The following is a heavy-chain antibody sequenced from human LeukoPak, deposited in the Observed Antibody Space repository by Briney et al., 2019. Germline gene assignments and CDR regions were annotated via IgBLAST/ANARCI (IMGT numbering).Heavy chain of an antibody. CDR2: IIPIFGTA. Sequence: SAKVSCKASGGTFSSYAVSWVRQAPGQGLEWMGGIIPIFGTANYAQKFQGRVTITTDESTSTAYMELSSLRSEDTAVYYCARVRGYDFWGGYYSDYYYYMDVWGKGTTVTVSS. J-gene: IGHJ6*03. V-gene: IGHV1-69*05. D-gene: IGHD3-3*01. CDR1: GGTFSSYA. CDR3: ARVRGYDFWGGYYSDYYYYMDV.